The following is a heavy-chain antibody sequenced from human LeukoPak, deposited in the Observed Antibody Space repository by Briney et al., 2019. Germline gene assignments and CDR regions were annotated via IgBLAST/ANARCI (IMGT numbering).Heavy chain of an antibody. CDR1: GYTFTGYY. Sequence: ASVKVSCKASGYTFTGYYMHWVRQAPGQGLEWMGWINPNSGGTNYAQKFQGRVTMTRDTSISTAYMELSRLRSDDTAVYYCATVDVLRFLEWLPYFQHWGQGTLVTVSS. D-gene: IGHD3-3*01. J-gene: IGHJ1*01. CDR3: ATVDVLRFLEWLPYFQH. V-gene: IGHV1-2*02. CDR2: INPNSGGT.